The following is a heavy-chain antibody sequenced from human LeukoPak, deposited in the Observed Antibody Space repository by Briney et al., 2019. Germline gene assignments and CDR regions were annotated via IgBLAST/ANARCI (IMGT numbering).Heavy chain of an antibody. Sequence: GRSLRLSCAASGFTFSSYGMTWVRKAPGKGLDWVAVISYDGSNKYYADSVKGRFTISRDNSKNTLYLQMNSLRAEDTAVYYCAKDYYGSGNYYYGMDVWGQGTTVTVSS. CDR2: ISYDGSNK. D-gene: IGHD3-10*01. J-gene: IGHJ6*02. CDR3: AKDYYGSGNYYYGMDV. V-gene: IGHV3-30*18. CDR1: GFTFSSYG.